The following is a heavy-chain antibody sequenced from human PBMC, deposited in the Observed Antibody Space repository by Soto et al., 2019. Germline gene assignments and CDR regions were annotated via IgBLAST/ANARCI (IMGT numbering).Heavy chain of an antibody. Sequence: EVQLLESGGGLVQPGGSLRLSCAASGFSFSTFEMSWVRQAPGRGLEWVSFISDDSSRTYYADAVKGRLTISRDNSKYTLYLPMNSLTAEDTAVYACVKGGWLDFWGQGTLVTVSS. CDR2: ISDDSSRT. J-gene: IGHJ5*01. CDR3: VKGGWLDF. V-gene: IGHV3-23*01. D-gene: IGHD3-16*01. CDR1: GFSFSTFE.